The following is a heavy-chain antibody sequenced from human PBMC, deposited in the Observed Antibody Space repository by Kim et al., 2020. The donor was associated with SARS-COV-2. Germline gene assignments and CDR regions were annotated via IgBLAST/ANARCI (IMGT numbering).Heavy chain of an antibody. CDR3: ARAVSGQQLAHY. D-gene: IGHD6-13*01. CDR2: INPNSGGT. J-gene: IGHJ4*02. Sequence: ASVKVSCKASGYTFTGYYMHWVRQAPGQGLEWMGRINPNSGGTNYAQKFQGRVTMTRDTSISTAYMELSRLRSDDTAVYYCARAVSGQQLAHYWGQGTLVTVSS. V-gene: IGHV1-2*06. CDR1: GYTFTGYY.